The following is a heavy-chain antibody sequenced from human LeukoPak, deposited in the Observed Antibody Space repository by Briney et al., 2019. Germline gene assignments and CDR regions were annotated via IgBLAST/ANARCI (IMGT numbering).Heavy chain of an antibody. CDR2: IWYDGSNK. J-gene: IGHJ4*02. CDR3: ARGVVQWLAYFDY. Sequence: GGSLRLSCAASGFTFSSYGMYWVRQAPGKGLEWVAVIWYDGSNKYYADSVKGRFTISRDNSKNTLYLQMNSLRAEDTAVYYCARGVVQWLAYFDYWGQGTLVTVSS. V-gene: IGHV3-33*01. CDR1: GFTFSSYG. D-gene: IGHD6-19*01.